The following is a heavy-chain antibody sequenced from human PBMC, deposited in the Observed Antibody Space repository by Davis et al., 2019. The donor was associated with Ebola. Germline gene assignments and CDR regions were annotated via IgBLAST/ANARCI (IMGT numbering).Heavy chain of an antibody. CDR1: GFTFSNYA. Sequence: PGGSLRLSCAASGFTFSNYAMNWVRQAPGKGLEWISYISSSGGTTYYADFVQGRFTISRDNAKKSLYLQMNSLRDEDTAVYYCVRASSGSYYSVFDNWGQGSLVTVTS. CDR2: ISSSGGTT. V-gene: IGHV3-48*02. D-gene: IGHD1-26*01. J-gene: IGHJ4*02. CDR3: VRASSGSYYSVFDN.